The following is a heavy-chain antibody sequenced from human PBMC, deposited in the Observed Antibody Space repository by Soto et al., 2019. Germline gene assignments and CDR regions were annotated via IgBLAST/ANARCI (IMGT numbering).Heavy chain of an antibody. Sequence: EVQLVESGGGLVQPGRSLRLSCAASGFTFDDYAMHWVRQAPGKGLEWVSGISWNSGSIGYADSVKGRFTISRDNAKNSLYLQMNSLRAEDTALYYCAKDAESSSWYYFDYWGQGTLVTVSS. CDR2: ISWNSGSI. CDR3: AKDAESSSWYYFDY. CDR1: GFTFDDYA. V-gene: IGHV3-9*01. J-gene: IGHJ4*02. D-gene: IGHD6-13*01.